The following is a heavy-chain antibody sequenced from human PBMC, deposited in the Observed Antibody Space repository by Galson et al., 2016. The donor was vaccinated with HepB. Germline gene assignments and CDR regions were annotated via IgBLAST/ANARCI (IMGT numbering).Heavy chain of an antibody. CDR2: INSDGTIS. Sequence: SLRLSCAASGFAFGSHWMHWARPVPGKGLVWVSRINSDGTISNYADSVKGRFTISRDNAKNTLYFQMNSLRVEDTAVYYCGRDHSVVLTTAYNWFDPWGQGTLVTVSS. J-gene: IGHJ5*02. CDR1: GFAFGSHW. V-gene: IGHV3-74*01. CDR3: GRDHSVVLTTAYNWFDP. D-gene: IGHD4-23*01.